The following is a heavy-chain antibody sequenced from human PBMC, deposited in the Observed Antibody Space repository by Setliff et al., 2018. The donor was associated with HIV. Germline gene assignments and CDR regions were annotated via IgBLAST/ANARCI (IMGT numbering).Heavy chain of an antibody. J-gene: IGHJ4*02. Sequence: GGSLRLSCAASGFTFDDYAMHWVRQAPGKGLEWVSYISGSGSTIYYADSVKGRFTVSRDNAENSLYLQMNSLRAEDTAVYYCAKDGLAGYFESWGLGTLVTVSS. V-gene: IGHV3-48*03. CDR1: GFTFDDYA. CDR3: AKDGLAGYFES. CDR2: ISGSGSTI. D-gene: IGHD1-1*01.